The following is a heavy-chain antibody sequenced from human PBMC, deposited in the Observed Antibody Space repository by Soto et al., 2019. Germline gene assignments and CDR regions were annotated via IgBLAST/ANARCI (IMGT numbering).Heavy chain of an antibody. Sequence: QVQLVESGGGVVQPGRSLRLSCAASGFTFRSYGMHWVRQAPGKGLEWVAVIWFDGSNKYYADSVQGRFTISRDNSKNTLYLHMSSLRAEDTAVYYCARDPPFWSEFDAWGMDVWGQGTTVTVSS. D-gene: IGHD3-3*01. CDR1: GFTFRSYG. V-gene: IGHV3-33*01. CDR2: IWFDGSNK. J-gene: IGHJ6*02. CDR3: ARDPPFWSEFDAWGMDV.